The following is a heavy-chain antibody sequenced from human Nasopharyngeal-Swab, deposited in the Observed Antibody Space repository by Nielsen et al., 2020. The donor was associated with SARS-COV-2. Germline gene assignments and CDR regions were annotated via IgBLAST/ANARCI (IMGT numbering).Heavy chain of an antibody. V-gene: IGHV3-11*04. D-gene: IGHD2-2*01. CDR3: ARDFGFCSSTSCSLLTFDY. J-gene: IGHJ4*02. CDR1: GFTFSDYY. CDR2: ISSSGSTI. Sequence: GESPKISCAASGFTFSDYYMSWIRQAPGKGLEWVSYISSSGSTIYYADSVKGRFTISRDNAKNSLYLQMNSLRAEDTAVYYCARDFGFCSSTSCSLLTFDYWGQGTLVTVSS.